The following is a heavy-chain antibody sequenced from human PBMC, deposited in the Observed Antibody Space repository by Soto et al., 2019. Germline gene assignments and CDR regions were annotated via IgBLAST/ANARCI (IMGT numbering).Heavy chain of an antibody. CDR1: GFTFSSYA. V-gene: IGHV3-21*01. CDR2: ISSSSSYI. Sequence: GGSLRLSCAASGFTFSSYAMSWVRQAPGKGLEWVSSISSSSSYIYYADSVKGRFTISRDNAKNSLYLQMNSLRAEDTAVYYCARGGPLVVAATTDAFDIWGQGTMVTVSS. J-gene: IGHJ3*02. CDR3: ARGGPLVVAATTDAFDI. D-gene: IGHD2-15*01.